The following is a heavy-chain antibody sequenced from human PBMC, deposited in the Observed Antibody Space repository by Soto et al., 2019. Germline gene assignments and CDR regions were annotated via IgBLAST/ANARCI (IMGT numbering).Heavy chain of an antibody. CDR3: ARGYCSGGSCPLYYHYYYGIDV. V-gene: IGHV5-51*01. CDR1: GQSFTNYW. CDR2: IYPGDSDT. D-gene: IGHD2-15*01. Sequence: GEFLKISGKGAGQSFTNYWNSWVRQMPGKGLEWMGIIYPGDSDTRYSPSFQGQVTISADKSISTAYLQWSSLKASDTAMYYCARGYCSGGSCPLYYHYYYGIDVWGQGTTVTVSS. J-gene: IGHJ6*02.